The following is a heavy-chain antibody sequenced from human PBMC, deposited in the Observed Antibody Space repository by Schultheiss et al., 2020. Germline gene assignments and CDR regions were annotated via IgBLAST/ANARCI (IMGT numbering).Heavy chain of an antibody. CDR2: IIPIFGTA. CDR1: GYTFTSYG. V-gene: IGHV1-69*13. Sequence: SVKVSCKASGYTFTSYGISWVRQAPGQGLEWMGWIIPIFGTANYAQKFQGRVTITADESTSTAYMELSSLRSEDTAVYYCARATRDYGFDYWGQGTLVTVSS. J-gene: IGHJ4*02. CDR3: ARATRDYGFDY. D-gene: IGHD4-17*01.